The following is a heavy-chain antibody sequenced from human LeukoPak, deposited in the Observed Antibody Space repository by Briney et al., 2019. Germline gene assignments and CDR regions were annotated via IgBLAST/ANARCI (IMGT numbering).Heavy chain of an antibody. CDR2: IRSKAYGGTT. D-gene: IGHD6-25*01. CDR1: GFTFGDYA. V-gene: IGHV3-49*04. Sequence: GRSLRLSCTASGFTFGDYAMSWVRQAPGKGLEWVGFIRSKAYGGTTEYAASVKGIFTISRDDSNSIAYLQMNSLKTEDTAVYYCTRDQRLRYRYYFDYWGQGTLVTVSS. CDR3: TRDQRLRYRYYFDY. J-gene: IGHJ4*02.